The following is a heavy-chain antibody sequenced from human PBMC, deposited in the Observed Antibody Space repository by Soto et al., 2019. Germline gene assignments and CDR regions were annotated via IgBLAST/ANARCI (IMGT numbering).Heavy chain of an antibody. CDR3: AKAGDYGDYEGWSDP. CDR1: GGTVGSYT. Sequence: QVHLVQSGAEVKKPGSSVKVSCTASGGTVGSYTISWVRQAPGQALEWMGRIIPIVGIVNYAQKFQGRVTITADYATSKAYMELSSLRSDDTAIYYCAKAGDYGDYEGWSDPWGLGTLVTVSS. CDR2: IIPIVGIV. D-gene: IGHD4-17*01. V-gene: IGHV1-69*02. J-gene: IGHJ5*02.